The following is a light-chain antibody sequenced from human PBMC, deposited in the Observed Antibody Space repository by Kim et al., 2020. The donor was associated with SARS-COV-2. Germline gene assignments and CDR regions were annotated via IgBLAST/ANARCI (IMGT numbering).Light chain of an antibody. CDR2: GAS. CDR3: LQHRRYPRT. J-gene: IGKJ1*01. V-gene: IGKV1-17*01. CDR1: EDIIKD. Sequence: DILMTQSPSSLSVTVGDRVTITCRAGEDIIKDLGWYKHKPGKARKRLIYGASSVQNGVPSRFSGSGSGTEFTLTISSLQPEDFATYYCLQHRRYPRTFGQGTKVDIK.